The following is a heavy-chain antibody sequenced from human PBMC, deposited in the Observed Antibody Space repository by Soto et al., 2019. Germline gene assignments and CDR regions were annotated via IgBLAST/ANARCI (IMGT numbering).Heavy chain of an antibody. CDR3: ARAGSGSSGWYYFDY. CDR1: GFTFSSYA. Sequence: QVQLVEPGGGVVQPGRSLRLSCAASGFTFSSYAMHWVRQAPGKGLEWVAVISYDGSNKYYADSVKGRFTISRDNSKNTLYLQMNRLRAEDTAVYYCARAGSGSSGWYYFDYWGQGTLVTVSS. D-gene: IGHD6-19*01. V-gene: IGHV3-30-3*01. J-gene: IGHJ4*02. CDR2: ISYDGSNK.